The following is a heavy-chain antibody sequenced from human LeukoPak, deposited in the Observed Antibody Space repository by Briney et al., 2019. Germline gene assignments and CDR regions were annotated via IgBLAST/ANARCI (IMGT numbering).Heavy chain of an antibody. D-gene: IGHD4-23*01. Sequence: GGSLRLSCAASGFTFSSYAMSWVRQAPGKGLEWVSAISGSGGSTYYADSVKGRFTISRDNSKNTLYLQMNSLRAEDTAVYYCARDQPIDNGNSVLPFNYWGQGTLFT. V-gene: IGHV3-23*01. CDR2: ISGSGGST. J-gene: IGHJ4*02. CDR1: GFTFSSYA. CDR3: ARDQPIDNGNSVLPFNY.